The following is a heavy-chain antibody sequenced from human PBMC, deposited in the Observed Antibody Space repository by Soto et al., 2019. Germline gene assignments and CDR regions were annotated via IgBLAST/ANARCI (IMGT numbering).Heavy chain of an antibody. CDR1: GYSFTSYW. J-gene: IGHJ6*02. D-gene: IGHD2-15*01. V-gene: IGHV5-10-1*01. Sequence: PGESLKISCKGSGYSFTSYWISWVRQMPGKGLEWMGRIDPSDSYTNYSPSFQGHVTISADKSISTAYLQWSSLKASDTAMYYCARRCSGGSCYTGYYGMDVWGQGTTVTVSS. CDR2: IDPSDSYT. CDR3: ARRCSGGSCYTGYYGMDV.